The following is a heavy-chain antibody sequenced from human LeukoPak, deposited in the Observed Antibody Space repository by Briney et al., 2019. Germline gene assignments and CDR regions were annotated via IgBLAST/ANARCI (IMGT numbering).Heavy chain of an antibody. Sequence: PGGPLRLSCAASGFTFSSYGMHWVRQAPGKGLEWVAFIRYDGSNKYYADSVKGRFTISRDNSKNTLYLQMNSLRAEDTAVYYCAKRRTDSSSWYYFDYWGQGTLVTVSS. V-gene: IGHV3-30*02. CDR1: GFTFSSYG. J-gene: IGHJ4*02. CDR3: AKRRTDSSSWYYFDY. D-gene: IGHD6-13*01. CDR2: IRYDGSNK.